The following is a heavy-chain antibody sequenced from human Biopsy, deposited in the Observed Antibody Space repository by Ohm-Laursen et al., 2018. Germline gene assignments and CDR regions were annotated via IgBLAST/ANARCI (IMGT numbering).Heavy chain of an antibody. D-gene: IGHD1-26*01. Sequence: EASVKVSCKASGVSFTSYAIGWVRQAPGQGLEWMGGINPIPDVATYAQKFQGRITITADKSTSTAYMELTSLTSDDTAVYFCARGEGTSWFDPWGQGTLVTVSS. CDR1: GVSFTSYA. CDR2: INPIPDVA. CDR3: ARGEGTSWFDP. J-gene: IGHJ5*02. V-gene: IGHV1-69*10.